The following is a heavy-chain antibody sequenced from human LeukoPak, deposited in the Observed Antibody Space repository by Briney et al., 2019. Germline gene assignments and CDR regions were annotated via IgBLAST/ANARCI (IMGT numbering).Heavy chain of an antibody. CDR3: ARRRHCSGGSCYSDYFDY. V-gene: IGHV4-39*07. CDR1: SGSISTSNHY. CDR2: IFYSGST. D-gene: IGHD2-15*01. J-gene: IGHJ4*02. Sequence: PSETLSLTCTVSSGSISTSNHYWGWVRQPPGKALEWIGNIFYSGSTYYSSSLKSRVTISLDTSRNQFSLKLSSVTAADTAVYYCARRRHCSGGSCYSDYFDYWGQGTLVTVSS.